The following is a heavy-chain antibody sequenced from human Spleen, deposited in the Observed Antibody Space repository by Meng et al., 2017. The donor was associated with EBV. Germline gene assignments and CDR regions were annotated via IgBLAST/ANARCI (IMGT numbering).Heavy chain of an antibody. J-gene: IGHJ4*02. CDR2: IFHSGST. V-gene: IGHV4-4*02. D-gene: IGHD6-19*01. CDR3: ARIGVAASWDY. CDR1: GASVSSDNW. Sequence: QVHRHESGPGLVRPSGTLSLTCGVSGASVSSDNWWTWVRQPPGKGLEWIGEIFHSGSTAYNPSLKSRVTISLDKSNNQFSLKLNSVTAADTAVYYCARIGVAASWDYWGQGTLVTVSS.